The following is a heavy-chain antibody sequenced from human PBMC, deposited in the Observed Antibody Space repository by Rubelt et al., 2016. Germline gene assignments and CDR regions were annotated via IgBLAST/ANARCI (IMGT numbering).Heavy chain of an antibody. J-gene: IGHJ3*02. CDR1: GFTFSSYS. Sequence: EMQLVESGGGLVQPGGSLRLSCAASGFTFSSYSMNWVRQAPGNGLEWVSSISSSSSYIYSADSVKGRLPISRENAKNSLYMQMNSLRAEDTAVYYCARSGQGGAFDIWGQGTMVTVSS. V-gene: IGHV3-21*01. D-gene: IGHD1-26*01. CDR3: ARSGQGGAFDI. CDR2: ISSSSSYI.